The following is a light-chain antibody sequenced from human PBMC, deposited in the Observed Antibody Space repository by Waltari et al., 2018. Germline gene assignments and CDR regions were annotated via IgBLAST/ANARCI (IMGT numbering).Light chain of an antibody. CDR1: QSVYNNY. CDR2: GAS. J-gene: IGKJ1*01. CDR3: QQYGTSLST. V-gene: IGKV3-20*01. Sequence: EIVLTQSPGTLSLSPGERATLSCRASQSVYNNYLAWYQQKRGQAPRALIYGASSRASGVPDRFRGSGSGTDFTLTISRLEPEDFAVYYCQQYGTSLSTFGQGTRVEIK.